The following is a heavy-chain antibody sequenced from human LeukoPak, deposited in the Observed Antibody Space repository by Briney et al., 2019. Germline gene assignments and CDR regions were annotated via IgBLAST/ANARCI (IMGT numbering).Heavy chain of an antibody. V-gene: IGHV3-30*02. J-gene: IGHJ4*02. D-gene: IGHD2-15*01. CDR2: IWDDGSNK. CDR1: GFTFSSYG. Sequence: GGSLRLSCAASGFTFSSYGRHWVRQAPGKGLEWVAVIWDDGSNKYYADSVKGRFTISRDNSQNTLYLQMNTLGAEDTAVYYCAKGTGQYCSGGSCYDDSWGQGTQVTVSS. CDR3: AKGTGQYCSGGSCYDDS.